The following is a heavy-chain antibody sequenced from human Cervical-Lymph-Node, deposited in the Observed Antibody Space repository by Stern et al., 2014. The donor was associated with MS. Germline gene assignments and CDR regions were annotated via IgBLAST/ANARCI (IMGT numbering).Heavy chain of an antibody. J-gene: IGHJ6*02. CDR1: GLTFGDSA. CDR2: ITSKAYGATA. V-gene: IGHV3-49*03. Sequence: EVQLVESGGGLVQPGRYLRLSCTASGLTFGDSAMSWFRQAPGKGLEWVGFITSKAYGATAEHAASLKGRFTISRDDSKGIAYLQMNSLKNEDTAVYYCTTGPSTFYYNGMDVWGQGTAVTVSS. D-gene: IGHD3-16*01. CDR3: TTGPSTFYYNGMDV.